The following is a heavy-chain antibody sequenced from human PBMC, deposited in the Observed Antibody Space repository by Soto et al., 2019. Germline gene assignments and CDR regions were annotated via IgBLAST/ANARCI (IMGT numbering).Heavy chain of an antibody. D-gene: IGHD1-26*01. CDR1: GFTFSSYG. Sequence: SLKISCAASGFTFSSYGMHWVRQAPGKGLEWVAVISYDGSNKYYADSVKGRFTISRDNSKNTLYLQMNSLRAEDTAVYYCAKDVVVGATPGLGDYYYYYGMDVWGQGTTVTVSS. V-gene: IGHV3-30*18. CDR2: ISYDGSNK. CDR3: AKDVVVGATPGLGDYYYYYGMDV. J-gene: IGHJ6*02.